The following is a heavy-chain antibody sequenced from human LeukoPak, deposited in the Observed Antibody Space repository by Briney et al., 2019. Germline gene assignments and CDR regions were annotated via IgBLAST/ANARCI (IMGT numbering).Heavy chain of an antibody. CDR1: GFTFSSYS. CDR3: ARDNLGVAAAGTFDY. Sequence: GGSLRLSCAASGFTFSSYSMNWVRQAPGRGLEWVSYISSSSSTIYYADSVKGRFTISRDNAKNSLYLQMNSLRAEDTAVYYCARDNLGVAAAGTFDYWGQGTLVTVSS. D-gene: IGHD6-13*01. J-gene: IGHJ4*02. CDR2: ISSSSSTI. V-gene: IGHV3-48*04.